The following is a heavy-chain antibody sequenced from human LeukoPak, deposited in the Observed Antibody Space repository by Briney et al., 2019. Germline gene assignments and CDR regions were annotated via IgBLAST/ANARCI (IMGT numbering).Heavy chain of an antibody. Sequence: SETLSLTCTVSGYSIGSGYYWSWIRQPPGKGLEWIGEINHSGSTNYNPSLKSRVTISVDTSKNQFSLKLSSVTAADTAVYYCARGPRTYYDFWSGYWGGYYYMDVWGKGTTVTVSS. CDR1: GYSIGSGYY. CDR2: INHSGST. D-gene: IGHD3-3*01. CDR3: ARGPRTYYDFWSGYWGGYYYMDV. J-gene: IGHJ6*03. V-gene: IGHV4-34*01.